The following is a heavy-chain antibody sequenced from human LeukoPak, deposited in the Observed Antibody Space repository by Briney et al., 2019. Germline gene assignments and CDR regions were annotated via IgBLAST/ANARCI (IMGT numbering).Heavy chain of an antibody. J-gene: IGHJ4*02. Sequence: PGGSLRLSCAASGFTFSSYSMNWVRQAPGKGLEWVSSISSSSSYIYYADSVKGRFTISRDNAKNSLYLQMNSLRAEDTAVYYCARDPGGFQLPYYFDYWDQGTLVTVSS. V-gene: IGHV3-21*01. D-gene: IGHD2-2*01. CDR2: ISSSSSYI. CDR3: ARDPGGFQLPYYFDY. CDR1: GFTFSSYS.